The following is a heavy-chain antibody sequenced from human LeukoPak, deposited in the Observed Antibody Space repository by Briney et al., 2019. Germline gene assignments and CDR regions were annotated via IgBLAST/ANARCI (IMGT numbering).Heavy chain of an antibody. D-gene: IGHD5-18*01. CDR3: ARATKEGYSYGGLDY. Sequence: PGGSLRLSCAASGFTFSSYSMNWVRQAPGKGLEWVSSISSSSSYIYYADSEKGRFTISRDNAKNSLYLQMNSLRAEDTAVYYCARATKEGYSYGGLDYWGQGTLVTVSS. J-gene: IGHJ4*02. V-gene: IGHV3-21*01. CDR1: GFTFSSYS. CDR2: ISSSSSYI.